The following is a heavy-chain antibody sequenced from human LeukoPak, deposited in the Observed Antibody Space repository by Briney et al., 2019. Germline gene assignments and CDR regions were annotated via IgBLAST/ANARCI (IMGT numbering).Heavy chain of an antibody. V-gene: IGHV1-69*05. CDR1: GGTFSSYA. D-gene: IGHD3-22*01. CDR2: IIPIFGTA. Sequence: SVKVPCKASGGTFSSYAISWVRQAPGQGLEWMGRIIPIFGTANYAQKFQGRVTITTDESTSTAYMELSSLRSEDTAVYYCATSLPYDSSGYGGWFDPWGQGTLVTVSS. J-gene: IGHJ5*02. CDR3: ATSLPYDSSGYGGWFDP.